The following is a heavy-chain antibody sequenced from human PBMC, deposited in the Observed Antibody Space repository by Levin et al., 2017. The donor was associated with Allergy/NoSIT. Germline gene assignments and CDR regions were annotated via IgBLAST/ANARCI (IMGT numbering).Heavy chain of an antibody. CDR3: AREGSSSGFDY. V-gene: IGHV3-33*01. Sequence: LSLTCAASGFTFSSYGMHWVRQAPGKGLEWVAVIWYDGSNKYYADSVKGRFTISRDNSKNTLYLQMNSLRAEDTAVYYCAREGSSSGFDYWGQGTLVTVSS. CDR2: IWYDGSNK. D-gene: IGHD6-13*01. J-gene: IGHJ4*02. CDR1: GFTFSSYG.